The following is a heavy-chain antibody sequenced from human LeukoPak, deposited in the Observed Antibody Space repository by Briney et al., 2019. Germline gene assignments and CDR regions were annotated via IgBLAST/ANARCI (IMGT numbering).Heavy chain of an antibody. CDR3: ARDLRKITMVRGVMDY. V-gene: IGHV3-21*01. CDR1: GFTFSNHA. J-gene: IGHJ4*02. CDR2: INAAGHGP. Sequence: GGSLRLSCAASGFTFSNHAMNWVRQVPGKGLVWVSTINAAGHGPHYADSVKGRFTISRDNAKNSLYLQMNSLRAEDTAVYYCARDLRKITMVRGVMDYWGQGTLVTVSS. D-gene: IGHD3-10*01.